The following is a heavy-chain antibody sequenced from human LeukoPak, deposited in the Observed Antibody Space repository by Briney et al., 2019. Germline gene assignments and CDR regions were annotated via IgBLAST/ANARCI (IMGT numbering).Heavy chain of an antibody. CDR1: GFTFSGYA. CDR2: ISGSGGST. Sequence: PGGSLRLSCAASGFTFSGYAMSWVRQAPGKGLEWVSAISGSGGSTYYADSVKGRFTISRDNSKNTLYLQMNSLRAEDTAVYYCAKRPIQLWFLDYWGQGTLVTVSS. J-gene: IGHJ4*02. D-gene: IGHD5-18*01. CDR3: AKRPIQLWFLDY. V-gene: IGHV3-23*01.